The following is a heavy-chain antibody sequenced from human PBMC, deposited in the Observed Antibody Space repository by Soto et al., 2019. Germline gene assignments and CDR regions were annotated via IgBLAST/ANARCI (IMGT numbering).Heavy chain of an antibody. CDR2: INSDASHT. Sequence: GGCLRLSCAASGLTLSTYWMHWIRQVPGKGLEWVSRINSDASHTYYADSVKGRFTISRDNAKKTLHREMNRRRAEETGVNYGVSAGHCITTTCYRNWFHPWGQGTLVTVSS. CDR1: GLTLSTYW. D-gene: IGHD2-2*01. J-gene: IGHJ5*02. CDR3: VSAGHCITTTCYRNWFHP. V-gene: IGHV3-74*01.